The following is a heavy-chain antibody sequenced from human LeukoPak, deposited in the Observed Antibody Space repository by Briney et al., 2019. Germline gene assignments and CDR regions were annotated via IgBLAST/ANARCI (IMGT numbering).Heavy chain of an antibody. D-gene: IGHD3-10*01. CDR1: GFTFSSYS. CDR2: INRDGSTT. Sequence: PGGSLRLSCAASGFTFSSYSMNWVRQAPGKGLVWVSRINRDGSTTNYADSVKGRFTVSRDNAKNTLNLQMNSLRAEDTAVYYCARDKKSGESSEIDYWGQGTLVTVSS. V-gene: IGHV3-74*01. CDR3: ARDKKSGESSEIDY. J-gene: IGHJ4*02.